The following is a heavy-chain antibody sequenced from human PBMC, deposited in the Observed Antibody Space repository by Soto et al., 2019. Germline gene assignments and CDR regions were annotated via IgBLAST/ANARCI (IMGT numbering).Heavy chain of an antibody. CDR1: GFTFSSYS. D-gene: IGHD5-12*01. CDR2: ISSSSSYI. V-gene: IGHV3-21*01. CDR3: ARDEEVDTIPYYYYGMDV. J-gene: IGHJ6*02. Sequence: GGSLRLSCAASGFTFSSYSMNWVRQAPGKGLEWVSSISSSSSYIYYADSVKGRFTISRDNAKNSLYLQMNSLRAEDTAVYYCARDEEVDTIPYYYYGMDVWGQGTTVTVSS.